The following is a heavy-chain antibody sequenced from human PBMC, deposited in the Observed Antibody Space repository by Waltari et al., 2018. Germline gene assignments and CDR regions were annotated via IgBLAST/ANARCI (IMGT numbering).Heavy chain of an antibody. CDR2: IFRSGST. CDR3: ARATSAEGIFF. J-gene: IGHJ4*02. D-gene: IGHD3-10*01. Sequence: QVQLHESGPGLVRPSGTLSLTCSVSGGSVRTNNWGSWVRQFPGQGLEWIGEIFRSGSTNYNPSLAMRVTMAIDQSKKQFAWSLTSVTAADAAVYFCARATSAEGIFFWGQGILVTVSS. CDR1: GGSVRTNNW. V-gene: IGHV4-4*02.